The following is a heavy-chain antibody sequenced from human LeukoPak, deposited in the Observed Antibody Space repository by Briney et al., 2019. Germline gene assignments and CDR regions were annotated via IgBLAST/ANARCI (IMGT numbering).Heavy chain of an antibody. D-gene: IGHD3-16*02. CDR3: AKDGAITFGGVIVRSYYFDY. CDR2: ISYDGSNK. Sequence: PGGSLRLSCAASGSTFSSYGMHWVRQAPGKGLEWVAVISYDGSNKYYADSVEGRFTISRDNSKNTLYLQMNSLRAEDTAVYYCAKDGAITFGGVIVRSYYFDYWGQGTLVTVSS. CDR1: GSTFSSYG. J-gene: IGHJ4*02. V-gene: IGHV3-30*18.